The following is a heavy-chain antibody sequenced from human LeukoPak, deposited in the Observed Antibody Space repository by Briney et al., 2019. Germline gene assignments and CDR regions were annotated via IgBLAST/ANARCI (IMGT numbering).Heavy chain of an antibody. CDR2: IRYDGSNK. CDR1: GFIFGDYN. V-gene: IGHV3-30*02. D-gene: IGHD1-26*01. CDR3: AKDSQWELPNAFDI. Sequence: GGSLRLSCAASGFIFGDYNMNWVRQAPGKGLEWVAFIRYDGSNKYYADSVKGRFTISRDNSKNTLYLQMNSLRAEDTAVYYCAKDSQWELPNAFDIWGQGTMVTVSS. J-gene: IGHJ3*02.